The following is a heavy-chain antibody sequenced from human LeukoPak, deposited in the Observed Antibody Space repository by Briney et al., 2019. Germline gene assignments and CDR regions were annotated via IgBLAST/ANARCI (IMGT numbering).Heavy chain of an antibody. V-gene: IGHV3-73*01. J-gene: IGHJ3*02. D-gene: IGHD1-26*01. Sequence: GGSLKLSCPACGFTYSDYAMHWLRQASAKGLAGVGRISGKGSSYAPAYAASVTGRFTISRDDSKNTAYLQMNSLKTEDTAVYYCSRHDSSIVGGNDAFDIWGQGTMVTVSS. CDR2: ISGKGSSYAP. CDR3: SRHDSSIVGGNDAFDI. CDR1: GFTYSDYA.